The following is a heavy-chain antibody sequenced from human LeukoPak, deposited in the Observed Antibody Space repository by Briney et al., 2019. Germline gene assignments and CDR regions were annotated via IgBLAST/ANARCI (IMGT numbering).Heavy chain of an antibody. CDR2: IFHSGRT. Sequence: SETLSLTCAVYGGSFSGFYWSWIRQPPGKGLEWIGYIFHSGRTFYNPSLQSRVTISVDRSNNQFSLKLTSLTAADTAVYYCARSVYCSGGNCYFDYWGQGTLVTVSS. D-gene: IGHD2-15*01. J-gene: IGHJ4*02. CDR3: ARSVYCSGGNCYFDY. CDR1: GGSFSGFY. V-gene: IGHV4-34*12.